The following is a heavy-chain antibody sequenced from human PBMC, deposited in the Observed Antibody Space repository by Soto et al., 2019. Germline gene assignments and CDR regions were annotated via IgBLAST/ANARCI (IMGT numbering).Heavy chain of an antibody. V-gene: IGHV4-34*01. CDR3: ARGPSLEYCSGGSCYSGRPFDY. Sequence: PSETLSLTCDFYVGSFSGSYWSWIRQPPGKGLEWVGEINHSGSTNYNPYLKSRVTISVDTSKNQFSLKLSSVTAADTAVYYCARGPSLEYCSGGSCYSGRPFDYWGQGTLVTVSS. CDR2: INHSGST. J-gene: IGHJ4*02. D-gene: IGHD2-15*01. CDR1: VGSFSGSY.